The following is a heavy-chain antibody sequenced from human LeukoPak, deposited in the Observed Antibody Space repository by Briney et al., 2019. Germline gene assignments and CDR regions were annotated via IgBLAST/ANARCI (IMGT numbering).Heavy chain of an antibody. CDR3: ARHGSAWDF. CDR2: IYPGDSDT. D-gene: IGHD3-10*01. V-gene: IGHV5-51*01. J-gene: IGHJ4*02. Sequence: GESLKISCKGSGYTFTNYWIGWVRQMPGKGLEWMGVIYPGDSDTRYNPSIQGQVTISADKSISTAYLQWSSLKASDTAMYYCARHGSAWDFWGQGTLVTVSS. CDR1: GYTFTNYW.